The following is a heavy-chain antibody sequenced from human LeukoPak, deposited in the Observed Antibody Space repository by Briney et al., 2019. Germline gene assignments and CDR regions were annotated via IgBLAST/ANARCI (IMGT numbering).Heavy chain of an antibody. CDR3: ARAHYRDYGGSDY. Sequence: SEALSLTCAVYGGFFSGYSWSWIRQPPGKGLEWIGEINHSGSTYYNPSLKSRVTISVDMSKNQFSLKLTSVTAADTAVYYCARAHYRDYGGSDYWGQGTLVTVSS. CDR2: INHSGST. D-gene: IGHD4-17*01. CDR1: GGFFSGYS. J-gene: IGHJ4*02. V-gene: IGHV4-34*01.